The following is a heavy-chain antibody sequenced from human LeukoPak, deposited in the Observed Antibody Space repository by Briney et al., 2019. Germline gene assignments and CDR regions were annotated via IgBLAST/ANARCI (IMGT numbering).Heavy chain of an antibody. CDR2: ISAYNGNT. J-gene: IGHJ4*02. CDR3: AREVNLIAAAGTNFDY. CDR1: GYTFTSYG. V-gene: IGHV1-18*01. Sequence: GASVKVSCKASGYTFTSYGISWVRQAPGQGLEWMGWISAYNGNTNYAQKLQGRVTMTTDTSTSTAYMELRSLRSDDTAVYYCAREVNLIAAAGTNFDYWGQGTLVTVSS. D-gene: IGHD6-13*01.